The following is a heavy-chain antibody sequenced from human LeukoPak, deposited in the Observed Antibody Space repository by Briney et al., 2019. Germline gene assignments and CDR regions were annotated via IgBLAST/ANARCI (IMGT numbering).Heavy chain of an antibody. D-gene: IGHD1-26*01. CDR3: AALGDSIY. CDR2: IGHAGDT. Sequence: GGSLRLSCSASGFAFRSYDMHWVRQVSGRGLECVSAIGHAGDTYYADSVKCRFTISREDAKNYFFLQMNSLRAGDTAVYFCAALGDSIYWGQGTLVTVSS. CDR1: GFAFRSYD. V-gene: IGHV3-13*01. J-gene: IGHJ4*02.